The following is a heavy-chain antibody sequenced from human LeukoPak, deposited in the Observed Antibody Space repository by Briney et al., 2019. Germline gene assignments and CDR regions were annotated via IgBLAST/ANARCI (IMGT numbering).Heavy chain of an antibody. V-gene: IGHV3-69-1*02. CDR1: GFTFTDYS. D-gene: IGHD2-8*01. CDR3: AIDFPDNALFDL. J-gene: IGHJ4*02. Sequence: TGGSLRLSCEVSGFTFTDYSMHWVRQAPGKGLEWVSSITSTSRTIFYADSVEGRFTISRDNAKNTVSLEMNSLRTEDAAIYYCAIDFPDNALFDLWGQGTLVSVSS. CDR2: ITSTSRTI.